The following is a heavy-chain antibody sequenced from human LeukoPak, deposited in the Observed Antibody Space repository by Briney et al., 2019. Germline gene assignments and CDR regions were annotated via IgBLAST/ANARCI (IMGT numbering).Heavy chain of an antibody. V-gene: IGHV1-18*01. CDR1: GYSENFYG. D-gene: IGHD2-8*01. CDR3: AGFLGYCTSNVCYLKY. CDR2: ISAQHGQT. J-gene: IGHJ4*02. Sequence: WASVKVSCKTSGYSENFYGITWVRQVAGQGLEWMGWISAQHGQTEYAPNSQDRVTMTTDTYTNTAYMELRSLRSDDTAVYYCAGFLGYCTSNVCYLKYWGQGTLVTVSS.